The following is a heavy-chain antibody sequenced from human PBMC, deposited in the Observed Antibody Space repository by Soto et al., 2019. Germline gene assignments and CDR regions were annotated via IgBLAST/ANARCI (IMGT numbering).Heavy chain of an antibody. CDR1: GGSFSGYY. CDR3: ARGKRIAVAAQFDY. D-gene: IGHD6-19*01. Sequence: SETLSLTCAVYGGSFSGYYWSWIRQPPGKGLEWIGEINHSGSTNYNPSLKSRVTISVDTSKNQFSLKLSSVTAADTAVYYCARGKRIAVAAQFDYWGQGTLVTVSS. CDR2: INHSGST. J-gene: IGHJ4*02. V-gene: IGHV4-34*01.